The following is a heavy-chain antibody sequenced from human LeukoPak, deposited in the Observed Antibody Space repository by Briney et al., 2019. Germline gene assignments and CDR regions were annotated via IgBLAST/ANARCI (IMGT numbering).Heavy chain of an antibody. Sequence: SQTLSLTCTVSGGSISSGDYYWSWIRQPPGKGLEWVGYIYYRGSTYYNPSLKSRVTISVDTSKNQFSLKLSSVTAADTAVYYCARRRYRSGSYHFDYWGQGTLVTVSS. CDR2: IYYRGST. CDR1: GGSISSGDYY. J-gene: IGHJ4*02. V-gene: IGHV4-30-4*01. D-gene: IGHD3-10*01. CDR3: ARRRYRSGSYHFDY.